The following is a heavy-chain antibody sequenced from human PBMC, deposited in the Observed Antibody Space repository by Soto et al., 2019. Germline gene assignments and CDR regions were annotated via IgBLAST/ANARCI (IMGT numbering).Heavy chain of an antibody. V-gene: IGHV2-5*02. CDR3: AHRLDGDYPYNWFDP. Sequence: QITLKESGPTPVKPTQTLTLTCTFSGFSLSTSGVGVGWIRQPPGKALEWLALIYWDDDKRYSPSLKSRLTITKDTSKNQVVLTMTNMDPVDTATYYCAHRLDGDYPYNWFDPWGQGTLVTVSS. J-gene: IGHJ5*02. D-gene: IGHD4-17*01. CDR1: GFSLSTSGVG. CDR2: IYWDDDK.